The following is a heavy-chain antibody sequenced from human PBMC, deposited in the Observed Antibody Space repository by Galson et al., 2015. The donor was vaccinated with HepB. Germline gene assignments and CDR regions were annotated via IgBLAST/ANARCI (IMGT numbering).Heavy chain of an antibody. CDR2: IYPGDSDT. CDR1: GYSFTSYW. J-gene: IGHJ1*01. V-gene: IGHV5-51*01. Sequence: QSGAEVKKPGESLKISCKGSGYSFTSYWIGWVRQMPGKGLEWMGIIYPGDSDTRYSPSFQGQVTISADKSISTAYLQWSSLKASDTAMYYCARHGSSSWYASAEYFQHWGQGTLVTVSS. CDR3: ARHGSSSWYASAEYFQH. D-gene: IGHD6-13*01.